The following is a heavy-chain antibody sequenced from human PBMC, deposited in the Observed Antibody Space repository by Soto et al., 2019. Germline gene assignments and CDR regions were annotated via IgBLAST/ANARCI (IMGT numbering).Heavy chain of an antibody. CDR1: GFTFSSYA. V-gene: IGHV3-23*01. CDR3: AREVRVRGFAFDI. J-gene: IGHJ3*02. Sequence: GGSLRLSCAASGFTFSSYAMSWVRQAPGKGLEWVSAISGSGISTYYADSVKGRFTISRDNSKNMLYLQMNSLRVEDTAVYYCAREVRVRGFAFDIWGQGTMVTVSS. CDR2: ISGSGIST. D-gene: IGHD3-3*01.